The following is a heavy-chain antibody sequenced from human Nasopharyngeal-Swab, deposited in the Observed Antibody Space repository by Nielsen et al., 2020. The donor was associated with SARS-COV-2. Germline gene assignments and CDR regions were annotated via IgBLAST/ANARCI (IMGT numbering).Heavy chain of an antibody. CDR2: ISSSSSYI. D-gene: IGHD3-3*01. CDR3: ARDGLDYDFWSAYFMDV. V-gene: IGHV3-21*01. J-gene: IGHJ6*02. Sequence: GESLKISCAASGFTFYNYNCNWVRKAPGKGLEWVSSISSSSSYIYDADSVKGRFTISRDNAKNSLYLQMNSLRAADTAVYYCARDGLDYDFWSAYFMDVWGQGTTVTVSS. CDR1: GFTFYNYN.